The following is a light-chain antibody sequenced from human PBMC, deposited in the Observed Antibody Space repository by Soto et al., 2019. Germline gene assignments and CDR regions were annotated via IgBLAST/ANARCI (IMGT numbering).Light chain of an antibody. CDR3: QAWDSSTCV. J-gene: IGLJ1*01. V-gene: IGLV3-1*01. Sequence: SYELTQPSSVSVSPGQTASITCSGDKLGDKYACWYQQKPGQSPVLVIYQDNKRPSGIPERFSGSNSGNTATLTISGTQAMDEADYYCQAWDSSTCVFGTGTKVTVL. CDR2: QDN. CDR1: KLGDKY.